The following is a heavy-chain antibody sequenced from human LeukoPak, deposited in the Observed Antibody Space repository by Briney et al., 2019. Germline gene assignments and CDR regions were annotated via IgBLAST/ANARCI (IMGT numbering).Heavy chain of an antibody. V-gene: IGHV3-53*01. Sequence: PGGSLRLSCAASGFTVSSNYTSWVRQAPGKGLEWVSVIYSGGSTYYADSVKGRFTISRDNSKNTLYLQMNSLRAEDTAVYYCAREGSGYDSHIPFDYWGQGTLVTVSS. J-gene: IGHJ4*02. CDR1: GFTVSSNY. D-gene: IGHD5-12*01. CDR2: IYSGGST. CDR3: AREGSGYDSHIPFDY.